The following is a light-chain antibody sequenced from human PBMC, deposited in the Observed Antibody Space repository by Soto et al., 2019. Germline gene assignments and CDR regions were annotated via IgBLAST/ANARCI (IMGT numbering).Light chain of an antibody. V-gene: IGKV3-20*01. CDR3: QQYVTAPYT. CDR2: SAS. CDR1: QSVSSDY. J-gene: IGKJ2*01. Sequence: EIVLTQSPGTLSLSPGERATLSCRASQSVSSDYLAWYQQKPGQPPRFLIHSASSRAAGIPDRFSGSGSGADFTLTISRLEPEDFAVYYCQQYVTAPYTFGQGTKLESK.